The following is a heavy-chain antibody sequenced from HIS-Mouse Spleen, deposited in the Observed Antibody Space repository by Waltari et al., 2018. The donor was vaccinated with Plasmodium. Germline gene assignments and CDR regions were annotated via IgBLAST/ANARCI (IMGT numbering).Heavy chain of an antibody. J-gene: IGHJ4*02. D-gene: IGHD3-16*01. CDR2: ISYDGSNK. CDR1: GFPFSSYG. Sequence: QVPLVESGGGVVQPGRSLRLSCAASGFPFSSYGMPWVRQAPGKGLEWVAVISYDGSNKYYADSVKGRFTISRDNSKNTLYLQMNSLRAEDTAVYYCAKAQGVINFDYWGQGTLVTVSS. CDR3: AKAQGVINFDY. V-gene: IGHV3-30*18.